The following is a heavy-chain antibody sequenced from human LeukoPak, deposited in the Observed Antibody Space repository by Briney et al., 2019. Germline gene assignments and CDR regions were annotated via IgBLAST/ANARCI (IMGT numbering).Heavy chain of an antibody. CDR2: IYTSGST. CDR3: ARGDGYSYGYQFDY. Sequence: PSETLSLTCTVSGGSISSYYWSWIRQPAGKGLEWIGRIYTSGSTNYSPSLKSRVTMSVNTSKNQFSLKLSPVTAADTAVYYCARGDGYSYGYQFDYWGQGTLVTVSS. V-gene: IGHV4-4*07. D-gene: IGHD5-18*01. CDR1: GGSISSYY. J-gene: IGHJ4*02.